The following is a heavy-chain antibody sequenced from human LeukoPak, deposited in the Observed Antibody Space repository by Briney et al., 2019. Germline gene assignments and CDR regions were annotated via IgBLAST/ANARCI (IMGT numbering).Heavy chain of an antibody. CDR1: GITFSGYS. CDR3: ARDVRWLRFVFDY. V-gene: IGHV3-48*02. Sequence: GGSLRLSCVVSGITFSGYSMNWVRQAPGKGLEWVSYISSSGSTIYYADSVKGRFTISRVSAKNSLYLQMNSLRDEDTAVYYCARDVRWLRFVFDYWGQGTLVTVSS. CDR2: ISSSGSTI. D-gene: IGHD5-12*01. J-gene: IGHJ4*02.